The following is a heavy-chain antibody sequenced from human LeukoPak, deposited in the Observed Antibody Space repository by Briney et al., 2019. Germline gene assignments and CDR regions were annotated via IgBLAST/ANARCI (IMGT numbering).Heavy chain of an antibody. Sequence: PGGSLRLSCAASGFTFSSHEMNWVRQAPGKGLEWVSYISSSGSTIYYADSVKGRFTISRDNAKNSLYLQMNSLRAEDTAVYYCARVVYYGSGREYYYYMDVWGKGTTVTVSS. CDR3: ARVVYYGSGREYYYYMDV. D-gene: IGHD3-10*01. CDR2: ISSSGSTI. V-gene: IGHV3-48*03. J-gene: IGHJ6*03. CDR1: GFTFSSHE.